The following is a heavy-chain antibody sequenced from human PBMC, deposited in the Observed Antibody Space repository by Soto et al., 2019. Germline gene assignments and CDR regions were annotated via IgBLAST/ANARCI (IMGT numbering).Heavy chain of an antibody. CDR1: AGTFSIYA. J-gene: IGHJ3*02. CDR3: ARVGGGGTYYYDSSGYYYHAFGI. D-gene: IGHD3-22*01. Sequence: SVKLSCKASAGTFSIYAISWVRRAPGQGLEWMGGIIPIFGTANYAQKFQGRVTITADESTSTAYMELSSLRSEDTAVYYCARVGGGGTYYYDSSGYYYHAFGIWG. CDR2: IIPIFGTA. V-gene: IGHV1-69*13.